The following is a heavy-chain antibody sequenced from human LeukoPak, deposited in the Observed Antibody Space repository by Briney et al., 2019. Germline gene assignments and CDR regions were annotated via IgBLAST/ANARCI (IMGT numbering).Heavy chain of an antibody. CDR3: AREPSYSSSWYTSCDY. Sequence: GGSLRLSCAASGFSFTTYWMSWVRQAPGKGLEWVANIKQDGTEKYYVDSVKGRFTISRDNAKNSLYLQMNSLRVEDTAVCYCAREPSYSSSWYTSCDYWGQGTLVTVSS. D-gene: IGHD6-13*01. CDR1: GFSFTTYW. CDR2: IKQDGTEK. J-gene: IGHJ4*02. V-gene: IGHV3-7*01.